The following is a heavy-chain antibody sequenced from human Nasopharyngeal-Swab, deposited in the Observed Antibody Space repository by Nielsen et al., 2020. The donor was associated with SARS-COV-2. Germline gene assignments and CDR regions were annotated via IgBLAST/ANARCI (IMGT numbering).Heavy chain of an antibody. Sequence: ASVKVSCKASGYTFTGYYMHWVRQAPGQGLEWMGRINPNSGGTNYAQKFQGRVTMTRDTSTSTAYMELSRLRSDDTAVYYCARDNRQWLVRGWFDPWGQGTLVTVSS. CDR2: INPNSGGT. D-gene: IGHD6-19*01. V-gene: IGHV1-2*06. CDR3: ARDNRQWLVRGWFDP. CDR1: GYTFTGYY. J-gene: IGHJ5*02.